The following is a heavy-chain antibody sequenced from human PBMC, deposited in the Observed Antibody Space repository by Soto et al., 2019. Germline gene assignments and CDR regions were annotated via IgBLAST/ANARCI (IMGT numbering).Heavy chain of an antibody. CDR3: ARYLVGAAGHYYFDY. CDR1: GGSFSGYY. Sequence: SETLSLTCAVYGGSFSGYYWSWIRQPPGKGLEWIGEINHSGSTNYNPSLKSRVTISVDTSKNQFSLKLSSVTAADAAVYYCARYLVGAAGHYYFDYWGQGTLVTVSS. J-gene: IGHJ4*02. CDR2: INHSGST. D-gene: IGHD6-13*01. V-gene: IGHV4-34*01.